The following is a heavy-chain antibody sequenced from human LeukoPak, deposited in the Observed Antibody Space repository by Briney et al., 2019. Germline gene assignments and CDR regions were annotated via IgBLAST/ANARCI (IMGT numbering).Heavy chain of an antibody. V-gene: IGHV3-21*01. D-gene: IGHD3-22*01. CDR1: GFTFSSYS. J-gene: IGHJ4*02. CDR2: ITSSSSYI. Sequence: GGSLRLYCAASGFTFSSYSMNWVRQAPGKGLEWVSSITSSSSYIYYADSVKGRFTISRDNAKNSLYLQMSSLRAEDTAVYYCAREVWRDYYDSSGDFDYWGQGTLVTVSS. CDR3: AREVWRDYYDSSGDFDY.